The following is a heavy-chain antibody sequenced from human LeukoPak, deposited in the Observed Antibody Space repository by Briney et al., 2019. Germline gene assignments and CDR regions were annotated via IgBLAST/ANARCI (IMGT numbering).Heavy chain of an antibody. J-gene: IGHJ4*02. CDR3: AKEGDFWSGYPFDY. CDR2: IYTSGST. Sequence: PSETLSLTCTVSGDSISSYYWSWIRQPAGKGLEWIGRIYTSGSTNSNPSLKSRVTMSVDTSKNQFSLKLSSVTAADTAVYYCAKEGDFWSGYPFDYWGQGTLATVSS. D-gene: IGHD3-3*01. V-gene: IGHV4-4*07. CDR1: GDSISSYY.